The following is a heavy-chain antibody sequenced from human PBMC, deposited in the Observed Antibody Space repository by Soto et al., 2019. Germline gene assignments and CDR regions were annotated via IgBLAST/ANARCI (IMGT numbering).Heavy chain of an antibody. CDR3: AKGGTLPEN. D-gene: IGHD1-1*01. CDR1: GFSFSSYD. J-gene: IGHJ4*02. Sequence: GGSLRLSCAASGFSFSSYDMSWVRQAPGKGLEWVSSISGSGGSTYHADSVKGRFTISRDNSKNTLYLQMNSLRADDTASYYCAKGGTLPENWGQGTLVTVSS. CDR2: ISGSGGST. V-gene: IGHV3-23*01.